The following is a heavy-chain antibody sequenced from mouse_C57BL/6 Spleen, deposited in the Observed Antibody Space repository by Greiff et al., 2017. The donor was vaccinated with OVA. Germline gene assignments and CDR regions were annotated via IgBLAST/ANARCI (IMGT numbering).Heavy chain of an antibody. V-gene: IGHV1-50*01. J-gene: IGHJ2*01. CDR1: GYTFTSYW. CDR3: ARWFDY. CDR2: IDPSDSYT. Sequence: VQLQQPGAELVKPGASVQLSCKASGYTFTSYWMQWVKPRPGQGLEWIGEIDPSDSYTNSTQNFKGKATLTVDTSSRTAYMQLSSLTSEDSAVYYCARWFDYWGQGTTLTVSS.